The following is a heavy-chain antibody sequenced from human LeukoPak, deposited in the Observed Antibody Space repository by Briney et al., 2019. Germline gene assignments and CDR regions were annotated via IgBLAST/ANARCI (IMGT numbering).Heavy chain of an antibody. CDR3: AKSWGRWGSTDYYFDY. CDR2: VSDDGNTQ. V-gene: IGHV3-30*18. J-gene: IGHJ4*02. Sequence: GKSLRLSCAASGFTFRNYGIHWVRQAPGKGLQWVAGVSDDGNTQYHEDSVKGRFTISRDNSKNTLYLQMNSLRAEDTAVYYCAKSWGRWGSTDYYFDYWGQGTLVTVSS. D-gene: IGHD2-2*01. CDR1: GFTFRNYG.